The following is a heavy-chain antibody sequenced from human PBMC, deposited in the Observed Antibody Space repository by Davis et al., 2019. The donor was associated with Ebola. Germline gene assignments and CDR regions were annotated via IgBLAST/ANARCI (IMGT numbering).Heavy chain of an antibody. D-gene: IGHD6-6*01. V-gene: IGHV1-2*06. CDR2: INPNSGGT. CDR1: GYTFTGYY. CDR3: ARLDGPYSSSPWYFDY. J-gene: IGHJ4*02. Sequence: AASVKVSCKASGYTFTGYYMHWVRQAPGQGLEWMGRINPNSGGTNYAQKFQGRVTMTRDTSISTAYMELSRLRSDDTAVYYCARLDGPYSSSPWYFDYWGQGTLVTVSS.